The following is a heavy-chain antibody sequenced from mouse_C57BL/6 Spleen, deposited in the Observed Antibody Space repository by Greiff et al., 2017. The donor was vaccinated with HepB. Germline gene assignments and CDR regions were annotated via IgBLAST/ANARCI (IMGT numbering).Heavy chain of an antibody. D-gene: IGHD1-1*01. CDR1: GYSITSGYY. Sequence: EVKLMESGPGLVKPSQSLSLTCSVTGYSITSGYYWNWIRQFPGNKLEWMGYISYDGSNNYNQSLKNRISITRDTSKNQFFMKLTSVTTEDTATYYCARRESYYYGSPPWFAYWGQGTLVTVSA. CDR2: ISYDGSN. CDR3: ARRESYYYGSPPWFAY. V-gene: IGHV3-6*01. J-gene: IGHJ3*01.